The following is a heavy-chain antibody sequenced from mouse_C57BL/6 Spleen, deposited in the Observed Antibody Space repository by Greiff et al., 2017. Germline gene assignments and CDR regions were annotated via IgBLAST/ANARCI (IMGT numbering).Heavy chain of an antibody. CDR2: ISDGGSYT. CDR1: GFTFSSYA. V-gene: IGHV5-4*01. Sequence: EVQGVESGGGLVKPGGSLKLSCAASGFTFSSYAMSWVRQTPEKRLEWVATISDGGSYTYYPDNVKGRFTISRDNAKNNLYLQMSHLKSEDTAMDYCARSRDWYFDVWGTGTTVTVAS. J-gene: IGHJ1*03. CDR3: ARSRDWYFDV.